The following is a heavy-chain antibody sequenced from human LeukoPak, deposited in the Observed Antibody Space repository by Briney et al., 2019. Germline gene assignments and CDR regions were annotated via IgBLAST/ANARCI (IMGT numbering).Heavy chain of an antibody. V-gene: IGHV3-23*01. D-gene: IGHD3-16*01. CDR1: GFTFSTFA. J-gene: IGHJ4*02. CDR2: ITDDGTTT. Sequence: GGSLRLSCAASGFTFSTFAMIWVRQPPGKGLEWVSAITDDGTTTFYADSVKGRFTISRDNSKNTLYFQMNSLTADDTAVYYCAKEQGFAKPYDFWGQGTLVTVSS. CDR3: AKEQGFAKPYDF.